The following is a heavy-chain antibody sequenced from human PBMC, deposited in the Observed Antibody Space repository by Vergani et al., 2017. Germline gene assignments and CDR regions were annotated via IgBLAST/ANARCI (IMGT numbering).Heavy chain of an antibody. V-gene: IGHV3-21*01. CDR3: AREYCSGGSCFPFDY. CDR2: ISSSSSYI. Sequence: VRLVESGGGVVQPGRSLRLSCAASGFTFSSYSMNWVRQAPGKGLEWVSSISSSSSYIYYADSVKGRFTISRDNAKNSLYLQMNSLRAEDTAVYYCAREYCSGGSCFPFDYWGQGTLVTVSS. CDR1: GFTFSSYS. J-gene: IGHJ4*02. D-gene: IGHD2-15*01.